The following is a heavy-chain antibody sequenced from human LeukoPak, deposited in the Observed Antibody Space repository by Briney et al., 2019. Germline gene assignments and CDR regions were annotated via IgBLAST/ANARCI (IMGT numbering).Heavy chain of an antibody. CDR3: ARSIVGATLDY. D-gene: IGHD1-26*01. V-gene: IGHV4-59*11. CDR1: GGSISSHY. CDR2: IYYSGST. Sequence: SETLSLTCTASGGSISSHYWSWIRQPPGKGLEWIGYIYYSGSTNYNPSLKSRVTISVDTSKNQFSLKLSSVTAADTAVYYCARSIVGATLDYWGQGTLVTVSS. J-gene: IGHJ4*02.